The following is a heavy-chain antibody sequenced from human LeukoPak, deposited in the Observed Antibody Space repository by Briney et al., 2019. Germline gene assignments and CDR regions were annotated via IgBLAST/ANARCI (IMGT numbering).Heavy chain of an antibody. CDR2: INAGNGNT. V-gene: IGHV1-3*01. CDR3: ARGSNGVCLQCDNWFDP. Sequence: ASVKVSCKASGYTFTSYAMHWVRQAPGQRLEWMGWINAGNGNTKYSQKFQGRVTITRDISASTAYMELSSLRSEDTAVYYCARGSNGVCLQCDNWFDPWGQGTLVTVSS. D-gene: IGHD2-8*01. CDR1: GYTFTSYA. J-gene: IGHJ5*02.